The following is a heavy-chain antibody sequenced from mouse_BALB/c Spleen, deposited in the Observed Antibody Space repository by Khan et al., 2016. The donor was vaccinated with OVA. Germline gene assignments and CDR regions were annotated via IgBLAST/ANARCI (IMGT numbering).Heavy chain of an antibody. CDR3: ASAYYRYDCYYAMDY. Sequence: VQLVESGPGLVAPSQSLSITCTVSGFSLSRYNIHWVRQPPGKGLEWLGMIWGGGGTDYNSTLKSRLNISKDNSKSQVFLKMNSLQTDDTAMYYCASAYYRYDCYYAMDYWGQGTSVTVSS. D-gene: IGHD2-14*01. CDR1: GFSLSRYN. V-gene: IGHV2-6-4*01. CDR2: IWGGGGT. J-gene: IGHJ4*01.